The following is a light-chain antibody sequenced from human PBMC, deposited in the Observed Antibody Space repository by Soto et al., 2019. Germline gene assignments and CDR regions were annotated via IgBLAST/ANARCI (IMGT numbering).Light chain of an antibody. J-gene: IGKJ1*01. CDR1: QSVNKW. Sequence: IHMTHSPSTLSASVVYRVTITFLASQSVNKWLAWYQQRPGKAPKLLIYAASNLQSGVPSRFSGSGSGTDFTFIISSLQPEDSATYYCQQTYSTPGWTFGQGTKVDIK. CDR2: AAS. V-gene: IGKV1-39*01. CDR3: QQTYSTPGWT.